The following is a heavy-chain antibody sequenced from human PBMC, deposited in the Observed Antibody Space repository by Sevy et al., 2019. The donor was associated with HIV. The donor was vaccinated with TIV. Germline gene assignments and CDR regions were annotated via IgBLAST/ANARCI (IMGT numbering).Heavy chain of an antibody. D-gene: IGHD5-12*01. CDR3: ITDPAYRGYDEEVINYYFYGMDV. CDR1: GFTFSSAW. J-gene: IGHJ6*02. CDR2: IKSEFDGGAI. V-gene: IGHV3-15*01. Sequence: GGSLRLSCTASGFTFSSAWMSWVRQAPGKGLEWVGRIKSEFDGGAIDYAAPVKGRINISREDSKTTVYLQRNSLKTDDTAVYYCITDPAYRGYDEEVINYYFYGMDVWGQGTTVTVSS.